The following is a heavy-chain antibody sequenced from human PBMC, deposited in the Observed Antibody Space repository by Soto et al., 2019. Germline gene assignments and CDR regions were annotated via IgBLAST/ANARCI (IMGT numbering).Heavy chain of an antibody. V-gene: IGHV3-30-3*01. Sequence: LRLSCAASGFTFSSYAMHWVRQAPGKGLEWVAVISYDGSNKYYADSVKGRFTISRDNSKNTLYLQMNSLRAEDTAVYYCARGGSGSYGSYFDYWGQGTLVTVSS. CDR1: GFTFSSYA. D-gene: IGHD1-26*01. CDR2: ISYDGSNK. J-gene: IGHJ4*02. CDR3: ARGGSGSYGSYFDY.